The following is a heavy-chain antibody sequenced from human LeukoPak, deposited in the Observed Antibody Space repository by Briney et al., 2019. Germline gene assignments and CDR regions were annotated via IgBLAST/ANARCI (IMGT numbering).Heavy chain of an antibody. J-gene: IGHJ3*02. CDR2: XYYSGST. V-gene: IGHV4-39*01. D-gene: IGHD3-22*01. CDR3: AIHARDSSGYQLAFDI. Sequence: ETLSLTXTVSGDSIXXXXXXXGWIRQPPXXGXXXXXXXYYSGSTDYXPSLKXXXTISVDTSKNQFSLKLTPVTAADTAVYYCAIHARDSSGYQLAFDIWGQGTVVTVSS. CDR1: GDSIXXXXXX.